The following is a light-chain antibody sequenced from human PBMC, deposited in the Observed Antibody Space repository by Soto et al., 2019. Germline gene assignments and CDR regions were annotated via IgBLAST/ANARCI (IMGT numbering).Light chain of an antibody. CDR1: QSISDN. J-gene: IGKJ1*01. CDR2: HTS. CDR3: QRYDNWPLT. Sequence: EIVMTQSPATLSVSPGESATLSCRASQSISDNLAWYQQKPGLAPRLLIYHTSTRATGVPARFSGSGSGTEFSLTISSLQSEDFAVYYCQRYDNWPLTFGQGTKVDI. V-gene: IGKV3-15*01.